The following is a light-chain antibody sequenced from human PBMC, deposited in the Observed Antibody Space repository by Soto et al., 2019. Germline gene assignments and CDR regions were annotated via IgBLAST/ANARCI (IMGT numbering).Light chain of an antibody. CDR2: STS. Sequence: EIVLTQSPGTLSLSPGERATLSCRASQSVDSSSLAWYQQKPGQAPRLLIYSTSSRATGISDRFSGSGSGTDFTLTISRLEPEDFAVYYCQKYGSSRTFGQGTKVDI. J-gene: IGKJ1*01. V-gene: IGKV3-20*01. CDR1: QSVDSSS. CDR3: QKYGSSRT.